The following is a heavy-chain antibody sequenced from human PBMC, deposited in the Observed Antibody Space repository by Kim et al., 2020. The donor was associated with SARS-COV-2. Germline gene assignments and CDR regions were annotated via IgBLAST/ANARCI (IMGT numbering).Heavy chain of an antibody. V-gene: IGHV4-30-2*05. CDR3: ARGGSGTSFSYFDY. J-gene: IGHJ4*02. Sequence: PSLKSRVIISVDTAKNRFSLKLNSVTAADTAVYYCARGGSGTSFSYFDYWGQGTLVTVSS. D-gene: IGHD1-26*01.